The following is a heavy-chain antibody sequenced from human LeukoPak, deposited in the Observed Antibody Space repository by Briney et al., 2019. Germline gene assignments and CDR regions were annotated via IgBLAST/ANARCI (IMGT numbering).Heavy chain of an antibody. CDR3: ANPLTMMPGY. J-gene: IGHJ4*02. V-gene: IGHV3-23*01. D-gene: IGHD3-22*01. CDR1: GFTFSNYA. Sequence: GGSLRLSCAASGFTFSNYAMSWVRQAPGKGLEWVSTISNSGGSTYYADSVKGRFTISRDNSKNTLYLQMNSLRAEDTAVYYCANPLTMMPGYWGQGTLVTVSS. CDR2: ISNSGGST.